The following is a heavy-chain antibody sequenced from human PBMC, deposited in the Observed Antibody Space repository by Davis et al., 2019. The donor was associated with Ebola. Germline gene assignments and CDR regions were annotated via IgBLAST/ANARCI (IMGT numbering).Heavy chain of an antibody. V-gene: IGHV4-59*11. Sequence: PSETLSLTCTVSGGSISSHYWSWIRQPPGKGLEWIGYIYYSGSTNYNPSLKSRVTISVDTSKNQFSLKLSSVTAADTAVYYCARVGYYYDSSSYYSEYYGMDVWGQGTTVTVSS. CDR1: GGSISSHY. CDR3: ARVGYYYDSSSYYSEYYGMDV. D-gene: IGHD3-22*01. J-gene: IGHJ6*02. CDR2: IYYSGST.